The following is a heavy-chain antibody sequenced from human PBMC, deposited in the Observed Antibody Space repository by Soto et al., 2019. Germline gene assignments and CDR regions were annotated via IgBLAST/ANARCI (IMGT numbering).Heavy chain of an antibody. CDR3: ARARKIVRLGCTAGSCLHNWFDP. D-gene: IGHD2-15*01. CDR2: IYYSGST. CDR1: GGSIRRYY. J-gene: IGHJ5*02. V-gene: IGHV4-59*01. Sequence: LETLSLSCTDSGGSIRRYYCSWIRQHPGKGMEWIVYIYYSGSTNYNPSLKSRVTITVVTSKNQFSLKLSSVTAADTAVYYCARARKIVRLGCTAGSCLHNWFDPWCQGTLVTFSS.